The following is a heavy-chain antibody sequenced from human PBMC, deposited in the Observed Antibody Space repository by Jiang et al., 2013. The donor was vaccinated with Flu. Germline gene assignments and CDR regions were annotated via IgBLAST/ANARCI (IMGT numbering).Heavy chain of an antibody. CDR2: INYYGAT. V-gene: IGHV4-34*01. D-gene: IGHD2-2*01. CDR3: ARGEKETSALVFKYHGLDV. Sequence: LLKPSETLSLTCAIYGGSFNNYLWSWIRQSPGKGLEWIGEINYYGATNSNPSLKSRVTFSVDTSKNQFSLRLTSVTAADTVVYYCARGEKETSALVFKYHGLDVWGQGTPVTVSS. CDR1: GGSFNNYL. J-gene: IGHJ6*01.